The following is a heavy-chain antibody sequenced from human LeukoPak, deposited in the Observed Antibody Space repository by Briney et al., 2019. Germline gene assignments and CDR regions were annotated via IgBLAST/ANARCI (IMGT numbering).Heavy chain of an antibody. J-gene: IGHJ5*02. V-gene: IGHV1-2*06. CDR3: ARDAPGYCSGGSCYMPNWFDP. Sequence: ASVKVSCKASGYTFTGYYMHWVRQAPGQGFEWMGRINPNSGGTNYAQKFQGRVTMTRDTSISTAYMELSRLRSDDTAVYYCARDAPGYCSGGSCYMPNWFDPWGQGTLVTVSS. D-gene: IGHD2-15*01. CDR1: GYTFTGYY. CDR2: INPNSGGT.